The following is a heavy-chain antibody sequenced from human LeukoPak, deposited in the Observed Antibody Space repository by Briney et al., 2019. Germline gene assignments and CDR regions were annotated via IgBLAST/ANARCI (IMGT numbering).Heavy chain of an antibody. CDR2: IIPIFGTA. J-gene: IGHJ4*02. D-gene: IGHD3-3*01. V-gene: IGHV1-69*05. CDR3: ARDLAIFGVVPLSSN. Sequence: GSSVKVSCKASGGTFSSYAISWVRQAPGQGLEWMGGIIPIFGTANYAQKFQGRVTITTDEPTSTAYMERSSLRSEDTAVYYCARDLAIFGVVPLSSNWGQGTLVTVSS. CDR1: GGTFSSYA.